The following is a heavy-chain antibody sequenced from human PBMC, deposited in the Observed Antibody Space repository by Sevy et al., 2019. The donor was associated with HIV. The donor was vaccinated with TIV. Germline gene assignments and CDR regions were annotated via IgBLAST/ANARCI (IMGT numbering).Heavy chain of an antibody. CDR3: ARIHPSIPAFGSSRFDP. J-gene: IGHJ5*02. V-gene: IGHV3-74*01. CDR1: GFNVKDYW. Sequence: GGSLRLSCAVSGFNVKDYWMHWVRQAPGKGLVWVSRISSDETNRGYADSVRGRFTISRDNAKNTIYLQMNSLRVEDTAVYYCARIHPSIPAFGSSRFDPWGQGTLVTVSS. D-gene: IGHD6-13*01. CDR2: ISSDETNR.